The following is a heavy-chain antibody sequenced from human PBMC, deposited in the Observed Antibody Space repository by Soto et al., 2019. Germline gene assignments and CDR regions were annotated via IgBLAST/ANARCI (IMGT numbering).Heavy chain of an antibody. D-gene: IGHD2-2*02. CDR2: IIRIFGTA. J-gene: IGHJ6*02. V-gene: IGHV1-69*12. CDR3: ARKGYCVSTSCYSDYYSGMDV. CDR1: GGTFSSYA. Sequence: QVQLVQSGAEVKKPGSSVKVSCKASGGTFSSYAISWVRQAPGQGLEWMGGIIRIFGTANYAQKFQGRVTITAAESTGTAYMELRSLGSEDTAVYYCARKGYCVSTSCYSDYYSGMDVWGQGTTVTVSS.